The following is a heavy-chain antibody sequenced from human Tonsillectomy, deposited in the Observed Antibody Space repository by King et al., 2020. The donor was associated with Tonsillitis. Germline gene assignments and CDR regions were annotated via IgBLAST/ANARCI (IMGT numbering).Heavy chain of an antibody. CDR3: ARAPSTVTTFRYFDL. Sequence: QLVQSGAEVREPGASVKVSCEASGYTFTPYTMHWVRQAPGQRLEWMGWINAGNGNTMYSENFQGRVTITRDTSASTAYMELSSLRSEDTALYYCARAPSTVTTFRYFDLWGRGTLVTVSS. D-gene: IGHD4-17*01. V-gene: IGHV1-3*01. J-gene: IGHJ2*01. CDR1: GYTFTPYT. CDR2: INAGNGNT.